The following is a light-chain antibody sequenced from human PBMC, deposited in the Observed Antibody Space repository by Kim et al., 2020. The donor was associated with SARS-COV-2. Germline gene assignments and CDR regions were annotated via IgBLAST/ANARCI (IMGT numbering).Light chain of an antibody. CDR3: HQRSNWPKT. J-gene: IGKJ1*01. Sequence: EIVLTQSPATLSLSPGERATLSCRASQSVSSYLAWYQQKPGQAPRLLIYDASNRATGIPARFSGSGSGTDFTLTISSLGPEDFAVYYCHQRSNWPKTFGQGTKVDIK. CDR2: DAS. CDR1: QSVSSY. V-gene: IGKV3-11*01.